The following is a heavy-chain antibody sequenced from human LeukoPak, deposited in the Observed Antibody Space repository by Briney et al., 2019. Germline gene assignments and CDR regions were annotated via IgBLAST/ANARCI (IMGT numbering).Heavy chain of an antibody. D-gene: IGHD6-13*01. CDR3: ARAYSSSWYFNWFDP. V-gene: IGHV4-61*02. CDR2: FHTRGST. J-gene: IGHJ5*02. CDR1: RGSISSGNYY. Sequence: SETLSLTCTVSRGSISSGNYYWSWIRQPAGKGLEWIGRFHTRGSTNYNPSLKSRVIISVDTSKNQFSLKLSSVTAADTAVYYCARAYSSSWYFNWFDPWGQGTLVTVSS.